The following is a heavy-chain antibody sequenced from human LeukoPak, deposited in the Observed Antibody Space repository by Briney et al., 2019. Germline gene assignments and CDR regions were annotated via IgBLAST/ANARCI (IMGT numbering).Heavy chain of an antibody. CDR3: AELGITMIGGV. CDR2: IKEDGSEK. J-gene: IGHJ6*04. V-gene: IGHV3-7*01. Sequence: GGSLRLSCAASGFTFSSYWMSWVRQAPGKGLEGVANIKEDGSEKNYVDSVKGRFTISRDNAKNSLYLQMNSLRAEDTAVYYCAELGITMIGGVWGKGTTVTISS. D-gene: IGHD3-10*02. CDR1: GFTFSSYW.